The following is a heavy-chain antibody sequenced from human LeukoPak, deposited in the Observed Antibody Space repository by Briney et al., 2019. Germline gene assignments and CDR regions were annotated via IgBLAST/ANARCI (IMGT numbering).Heavy chain of an antibody. D-gene: IGHD6-19*01. J-gene: IGHJ4*02. V-gene: IGHV3-7*03. Sequence: PGGSLRLSCAASGFTFSSYAMHWVRQAPGKGLDWVANIKQDGTDKYYVDSVKGRFTISRDNAKNLLYLQMNSLKTEDTAVYYCTRLRQWLVGDYFDYWGQGTLVTVSS. CDR2: IKQDGTDK. CDR1: GFTFSSYA. CDR3: TRLRQWLVGDYFDY.